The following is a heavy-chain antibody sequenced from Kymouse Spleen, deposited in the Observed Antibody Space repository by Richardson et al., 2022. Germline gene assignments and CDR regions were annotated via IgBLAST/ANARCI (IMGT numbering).Heavy chain of an antibody. CDR2: INHSGST. CDR1: GGSFSGYY. CDR3: ARLTGTTTNWFDP. D-gene: IGHD1-7*01. J-gene: IGHJ5*02. Sequence: QVQLQQWGAGLLKPSETLSLTCAVYGGSFSGYYWSWIRQPPGKGLEWIGEINHSGSTNYNPSLKSRVTISVDTSKNQFSLKLSSVTAADTAVYYCARLTGTTTNWFDPWGQGTLVTVSS. V-gene: IGHV4-34*01.